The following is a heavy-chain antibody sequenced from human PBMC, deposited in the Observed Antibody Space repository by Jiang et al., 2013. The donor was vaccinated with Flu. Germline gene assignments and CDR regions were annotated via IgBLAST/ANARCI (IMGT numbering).Heavy chain of an antibody. CDR3: AKDSPGTYYYDSSGYYFFDY. CDR1: GFTFSSYA. D-gene: IGHD3-22*01. Sequence: ASGFTFSSYAMSWVRQAPGKGLEWVSAISGSGGSTYYADSVKGRFTISRDNSKNTLYLQMNSLRAEDTAVYYCAKDSPGTYYYDSSGYYFFDYWGQGTLVTVSS. V-gene: IGHV3-23*01. J-gene: IGHJ4*02. CDR2: ISGSGGST.